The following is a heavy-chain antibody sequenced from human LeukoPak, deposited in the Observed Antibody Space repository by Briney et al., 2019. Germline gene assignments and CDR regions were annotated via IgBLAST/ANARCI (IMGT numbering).Heavy chain of an antibody. V-gene: IGHV4-59*08. D-gene: IGHD1-26*01. Sequence: PSETLSLTCTVSGGYISSYYWSWIRRPPGKGLEWIGYIYYSGTTNYNPSLKSRVTISVDTSKNQFSLKLTSVTAADTAVYYCAAYSGSRLNSIDYWGQGTLVTVSS. CDR3: AAYSGSRLNSIDY. CDR2: IYYSGTT. CDR1: GGYISSYY. J-gene: IGHJ4*02.